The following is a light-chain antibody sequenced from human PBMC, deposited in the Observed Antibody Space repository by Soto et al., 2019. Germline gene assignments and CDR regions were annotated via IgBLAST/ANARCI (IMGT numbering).Light chain of an antibody. V-gene: IGLV2-14*01. CDR1: NSDIGGYNY. Sequence: QSVLTQPASVSGSPGQSITISCTGTNSDIGGYNYVSWYQQHPGKAPKLMIYEVSNRPSGVSDRFSGSKSGHTASLTISGLQAEDEADYYCSSYTITTTGVLFGGGTQLTVL. CDR2: EVS. CDR3: SSYTITTTGVL. J-gene: IGLJ2*01.